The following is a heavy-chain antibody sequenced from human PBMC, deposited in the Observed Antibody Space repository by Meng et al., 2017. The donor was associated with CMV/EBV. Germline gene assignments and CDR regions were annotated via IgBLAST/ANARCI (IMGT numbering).Heavy chain of an antibody. Sequence: GESLKISCVVSGFTLKTQMMTWVRQAPGKGLEWVAGLGGAGGITLYADSVKGRFTISRDKSKNTPYLEMNSLRADDTALYFCAKDPIAHAGSYFDSWGQGTLVTVSS. V-gene: IGHV3-23*01. CDR2: LGGAGGIT. D-gene: IGHD2-15*01. CDR3: AKDPIAHAGSYFDS. CDR1: GFTLKTQM. J-gene: IGHJ4*02.